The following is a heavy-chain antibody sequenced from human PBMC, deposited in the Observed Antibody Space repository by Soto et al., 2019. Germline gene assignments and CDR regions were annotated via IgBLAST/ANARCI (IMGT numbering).Heavy chain of an antibody. CDR2: ISGSGGST. V-gene: IGHV3-23*01. Sequence: GGSWRLSCVASGLSVSCYAMSWVRQAPGKGLEWVSAISGSGGSTYYADSVKGRFTISRDNSKNTLYLQMNSLRAEDTAVYYCAKDLGETMIVVLAQDYWGQGTLVTVSS. J-gene: IGHJ4*02. CDR3: AKDLGETMIVVLAQDY. D-gene: IGHD3-22*01. CDR1: GLSVSCYA.